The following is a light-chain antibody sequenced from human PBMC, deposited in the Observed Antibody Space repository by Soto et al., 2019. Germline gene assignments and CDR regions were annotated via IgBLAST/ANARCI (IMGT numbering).Light chain of an antibody. Sequence: EIVLTQSPGTLSLSPGERATLSCRASQSISSSYLAWYQQKPGQPPRLLIYAASSRATVIPDWFSGSGSATYFTLTISRLEPEDVAVYYCQQYGSSQSFGPGTKVDIK. V-gene: IGKV3-20*01. CDR2: AAS. J-gene: IGKJ3*01. CDR1: QSISSSY. CDR3: QQYGSSQS.